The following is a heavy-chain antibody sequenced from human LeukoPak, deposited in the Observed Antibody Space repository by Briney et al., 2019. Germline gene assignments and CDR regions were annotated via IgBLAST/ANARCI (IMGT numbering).Heavy chain of an antibody. CDR2: INPNSGGT. CDR3: ASVYGSGSYYNLGSRYYFGY. V-gene: IGHV1-2*02. Sequence: ASVKVSCKASGYTFTGYYMHWVRQAPGQGLEWMGWINPNSGGTNYAQKFQGRVTMTRDTSISTAYMELSRLRSDDTAVYYCASVYGSGSYYNLGSRYYFGYWGQGTLVTVSS. D-gene: IGHD3-10*01. CDR1: GYTFTGYY. J-gene: IGHJ4*02.